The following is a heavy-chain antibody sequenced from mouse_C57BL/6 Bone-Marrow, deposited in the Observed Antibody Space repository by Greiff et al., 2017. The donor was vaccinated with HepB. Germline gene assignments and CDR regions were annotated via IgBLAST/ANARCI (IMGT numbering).Heavy chain of an antibody. Sequence: QVHVKQSGAELARPGASVKLSCKASGYTFTSYGISWVKQRTGQGLEWIGEIYPRSGNTYYNEKFKGKATLTADKSSSKAYMELRSLTSEDSAVYFCARWGYYGSSLYWYFDVWGTGTTVTVSS. J-gene: IGHJ1*03. CDR1: GYTFTSYG. V-gene: IGHV1-81*01. CDR2: IYPRSGNT. D-gene: IGHD1-1*01. CDR3: ARWGYYGSSLYWYFDV.